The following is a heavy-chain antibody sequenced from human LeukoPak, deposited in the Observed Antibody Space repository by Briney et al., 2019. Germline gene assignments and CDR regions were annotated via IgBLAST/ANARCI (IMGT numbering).Heavy chain of an antibody. CDR2: ISGSGAGT. Sequence: GGSLRLSCAASGLTFSSYAMSWVRQAPGKGLEWVSAISGSGAGTYSADSVKGRFTISRDNSKNTLYLQMNSLRAEDTAVYYCAIRAYSSSWYYFDYWGQGTLVTVSA. J-gene: IGHJ4*02. CDR1: GLTFSSYA. CDR3: AIRAYSSSWYYFDY. D-gene: IGHD6-13*01. V-gene: IGHV3-23*01.